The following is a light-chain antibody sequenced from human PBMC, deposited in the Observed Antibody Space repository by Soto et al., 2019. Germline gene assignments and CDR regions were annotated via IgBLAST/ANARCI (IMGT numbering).Light chain of an antibody. Sequence: QSVLTQPPSTSGTPGQRVTISCSGSSSNIGSNTVNWYQQLPGTAPKLLIYRNNQRPSGVPDRFSGSKSGTSASLAISGLQSEDEADYYCAAWDGSLKGYVFATGTSSPS. CDR2: RNN. V-gene: IGLV1-44*01. J-gene: IGLJ1*01. CDR1: SSNIGSNT. CDR3: AAWDGSLKGYV.